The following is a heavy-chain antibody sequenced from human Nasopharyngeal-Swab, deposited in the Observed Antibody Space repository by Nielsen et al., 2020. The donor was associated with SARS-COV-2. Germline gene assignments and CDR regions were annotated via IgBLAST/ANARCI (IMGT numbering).Heavy chain of an antibody. Sequence: GESLKISCAASGFTFSSYGMHWVRQAPGKGLEWVAFIRYDGSNKYYADSVKGRFTISRDNSKNTLYLQMNSLRAEDTAVYYCAKDRYCSSTSCHYYYYYYMDVWGKGTTVTVSS. CDR3: AKDRYCSSTSCHYYYYYYMDV. CDR1: GFTFSSYG. CDR2: IRYDGSNK. V-gene: IGHV3-30*02. D-gene: IGHD2-2*01. J-gene: IGHJ6*03.